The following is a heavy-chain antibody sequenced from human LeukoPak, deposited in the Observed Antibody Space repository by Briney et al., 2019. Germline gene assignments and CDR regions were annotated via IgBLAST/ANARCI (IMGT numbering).Heavy chain of an antibody. D-gene: IGHD3-22*01. CDR2: INPNSGGT. J-gene: IGHJ5*02. V-gene: IGHV1-2*02. CDR1: GYTFTGYY. Sequence: ASVKVSCKASGYTFTGYYMHWVRQAPGQGLEWMGWINPNSGGTNYAQKFQGRVTMTRDTSISTAYMELSRLRSDDTAVYYCARSDYYDSSGPEFDPWGQGTLVTVSS. CDR3: ARSDYYDSSGPEFDP.